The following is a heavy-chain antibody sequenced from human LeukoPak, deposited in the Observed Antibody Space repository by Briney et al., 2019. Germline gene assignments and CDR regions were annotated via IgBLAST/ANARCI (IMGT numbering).Heavy chain of an antibody. CDR1: GFTFSSYA. CDR2: ISYDGSNE. CDR3: ATGPLRCTY. D-gene: IGHD4-17*01. Sequence: PGGSLRLSCAASGFTFSSYAMHWVRQAPGKGLEWVAVISYDGSNEYYADSVKGRFTISRDNSKNTLYLQMNSLRAEDTAVYYCATGPLRCTYWGQGTLVTVSS. J-gene: IGHJ4*02. V-gene: IGHV3-30*04.